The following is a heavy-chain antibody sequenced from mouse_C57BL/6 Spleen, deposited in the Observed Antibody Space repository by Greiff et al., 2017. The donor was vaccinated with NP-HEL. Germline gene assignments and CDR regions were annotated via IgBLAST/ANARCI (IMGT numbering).Heavy chain of an antibody. CDR1: GFTFSDYG. CDR2: ISSGSSTI. Sequence: DVKLVESGGGLVKPGGSLKLSCAASGFTFSDYGMHWVRQAPEMGLEWVAYISSGSSTIYYADTVKGRFTISRDNAKNTLFLQMTSLRSEDTAMYYCARTIYYYGSSYLYYAMDYWGQGTSVTVSS. CDR3: ARTIYYYGSSYLYYAMDY. J-gene: IGHJ4*01. D-gene: IGHD1-1*01. V-gene: IGHV5-17*01.